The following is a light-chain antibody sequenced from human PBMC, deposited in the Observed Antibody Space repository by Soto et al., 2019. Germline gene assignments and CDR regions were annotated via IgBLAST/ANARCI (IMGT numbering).Light chain of an antibody. V-gene: IGKV3-11*01. CDR1: QSVSSY. CDR3: QQRSNWPT. J-gene: IGKJ4*01. Sequence: EIVLTQSPATLSLSPGDRATLSCRASQSVSSYLAWYQQKPGQAPRLLIYDASNRATGIPARFSGSGSGTEFTLTISSLEPDDFAVYYCQQRSNWPTFGGGTKVEIK. CDR2: DAS.